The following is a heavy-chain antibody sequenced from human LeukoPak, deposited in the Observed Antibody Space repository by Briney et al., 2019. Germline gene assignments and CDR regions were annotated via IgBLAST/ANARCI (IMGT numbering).Heavy chain of an antibody. Sequence: VGSLRLSCAASGFTFSSYAMHWVRQAPGKGLEYVSAISSNGGSTYYANSVKGRFTISRDNSKNTLYLQMGSLRAEDMAVYYCARGLHYSDDYWGQGTLVTVSS. CDR3: ARGLHYSDDY. CDR1: GFTFSSYA. D-gene: IGHD2-21*01. J-gene: IGHJ4*02. CDR2: ISSNGGST. V-gene: IGHV3-64*01.